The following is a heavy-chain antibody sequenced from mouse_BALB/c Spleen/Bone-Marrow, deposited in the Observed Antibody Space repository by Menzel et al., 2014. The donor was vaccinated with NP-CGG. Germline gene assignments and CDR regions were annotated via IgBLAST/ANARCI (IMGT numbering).Heavy chain of an antibody. J-gene: IGHJ2*01. Sequence: EVHLVESGGGLVQPGGSRKLSCAASGFTFSGFGMHWVRQAPEKGLEWVAYISSGSSTVFYADTVKGRFTISRDNPKNTPFLQMTSLRSEDTAMYYCTRGGNWEDFDYWGQGTTLTVSS. CDR3: TRGGNWEDFDY. CDR1: GFTFSGFG. V-gene: IGHV5-17*02. D-gene: IGHD4-1*01. CDR2: ISSGSSTV.